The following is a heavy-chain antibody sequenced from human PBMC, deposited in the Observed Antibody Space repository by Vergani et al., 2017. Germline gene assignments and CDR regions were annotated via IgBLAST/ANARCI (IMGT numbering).Heavy chain of an antibody. Sequence: EVQLLESGGGLVQPGGSLRLSCAASGFTFSSYAMSWVRQAPGKGLEWVSVIYSGGSSTYYADSVKGRFTISRDNSKSTLYLQMNSLRAEDTAVYYCAKDENYYGSGLNDWGQGTLVTVSS. J-gene: IGHJ4*02. D-gene: IGHD3-10*01. CDR1: GFTFSSYA. V-gene: IGHV3-23*03. CDR3: AKDENYYGSGLND. CDR2: IYSGGSST.